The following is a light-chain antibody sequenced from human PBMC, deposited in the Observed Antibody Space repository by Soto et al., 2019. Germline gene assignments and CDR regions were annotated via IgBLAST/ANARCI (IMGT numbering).Light chain of an antibody. Sequence: DIQMTQSPSSLSASVGDRVTITCRASQTISSYLNWYQQRPGKAPNLLIYASSSLQSGFPPRFSGSGSGTDFTLTISSLQPEDFATYYCQQTYSTPITFGQGTRLEIK. CDR3: QQTYSTPIT. V-gene: IGKV1-39*01. CDR1: QTISSY. J-gene: IGKJ5*01. CDR2: ASS.